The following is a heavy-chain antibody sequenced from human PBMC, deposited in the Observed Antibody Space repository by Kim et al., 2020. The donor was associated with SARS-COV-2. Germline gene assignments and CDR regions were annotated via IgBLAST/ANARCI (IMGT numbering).Heavy chain of an antibody. CDR1: GYTFTSYY. J-gene: IGHJ6*02. CDR2: INPSGGST. V-gene: IGHV1-46*01. Sequence: ASVKVSCKASGYTFTSYYMHWVRQAPGQGLEWMGIINPSGGSTSYAQKFQGRVTMTRDTSTSTVYMELSSLRSEDTAVYYCATPVGRGSYSRYPRSHYYGMDVWGQGTTVTVSS. CDR3: ATPVGRGSYSRYPRSHYYGMDV. D-gene: IGHD3-10*01.